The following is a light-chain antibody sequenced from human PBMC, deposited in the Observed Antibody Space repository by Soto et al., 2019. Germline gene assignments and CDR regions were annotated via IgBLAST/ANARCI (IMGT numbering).Light chain of an antibody. CDR2: AAS. Sequence: IQLTQSPSFLSASVGDRVTITCRASQGISSYLAWYQQKPGKVPKLLIYAASTLQSGVPSRFSGSGSGTEFTLTISSLQPEDFATYYCQQLNSYPLTFGQGTRLEIK. CDR3: QQLNSYPLT. J-gene: IGKJ5*01. CDR1: QGISSY. V-gene: IGKV1-9*01.